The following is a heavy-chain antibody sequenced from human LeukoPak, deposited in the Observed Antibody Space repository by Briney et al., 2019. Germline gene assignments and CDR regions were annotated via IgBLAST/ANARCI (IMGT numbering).Heavy chain of an antibody. CDR1: GYTFTSYG. J-gene: IGHJ6*02. CDR3: ARPYCSSTSCYLRDHYYYGMGV. Sequence: ASVKVSCKASGYTFTSYGISWVRQAPGQGLEWMGWISAYNGNTNYAQKLQGRVTMTTDTSTSTAYMELRSLRSDDTAVYYCARPYCSSTSCYLRDHYYYGMGVWGQGTTVTVSS. D-gene: IGHD2-2*01. V-gene: IGHV1-18*01. CDR2: ISAYNGNT.